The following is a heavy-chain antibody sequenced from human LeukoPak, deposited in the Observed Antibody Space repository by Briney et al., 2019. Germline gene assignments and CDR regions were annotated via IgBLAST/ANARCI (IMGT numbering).Heavy chain of an antibody. V-gene: IGHV1-8*01. CDR2: MNPNSGNT. J-gene: IGHJ4*02. CDR3: ARGRSSGYYPEN. CDR1: GYTFTSYD. Sequence: ASVKVSCKASGYTFTSYDINWVRQATGQGLEWMGWMNPNSGNTGHAQKFQGRVTMTRNTSISTAYMELSSLRSEDTAVYYCARGRSSGYYPENWGQGTLVTVSS. D-gene: IGHD3-22*01.